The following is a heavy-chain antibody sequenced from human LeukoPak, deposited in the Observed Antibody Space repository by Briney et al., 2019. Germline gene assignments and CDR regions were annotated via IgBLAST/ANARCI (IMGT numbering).Heavy chain of an antibody. CDR1: GFTFDDYA. J-gene: IGHJ4*02. V-gene: IGHV3-9*01. CDR2: ISWNSGSI. D-gene: IGHD1-26*01. CDR3: AKDKSVGGSYGFDY. Sequence: GRSLRLSCAASGFTFDDYAMHWVRQAPGKGLEGVSGISWNSGSIGYEDSVKGRFTISRDNAKNSLYLQMNSLRAEDTALYYCAKDKSVGGSYGFDYWGQGTLVTVSS.